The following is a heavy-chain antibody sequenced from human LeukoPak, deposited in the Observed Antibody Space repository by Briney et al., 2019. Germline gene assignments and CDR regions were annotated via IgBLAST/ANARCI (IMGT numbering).Heavy chain of an antibody. D-gene: IGHD6-19*01. CDR3: ASAAGWLRFDF. J-gene: IGHJ4*02. Sequence: PSETLSLTCTVSGGSVSTYYWSWIRQPPGEGLEWIGNIYYSGSTNYNPSLKSRVTISLDTSKNQFSPKLSSVTAADTAVYYCASAAGWLRFDFWGQGTLVTVSS. V-gene: IGHV4-59*08. CDR1: GGSVSTYY. CDR2: IYYSGST.